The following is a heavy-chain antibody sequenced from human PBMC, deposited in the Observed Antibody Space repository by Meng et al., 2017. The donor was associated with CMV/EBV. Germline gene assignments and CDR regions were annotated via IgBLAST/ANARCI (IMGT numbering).Heavy chain of an antibody. V-gene: IGHV4-30-4*08. J-gene: IGHJ4*02. D-gene: IGHD1-14*01. CDR2: IYYSGST. Sequence: QVQLQESGPGLVKPSQTLSLTCTVSGGPISSGDYYWSWIRQPPGKGLEWIGYIYYSGSTYYNPSLKSRVTISVDTSKNQFSLKLSSVTAADTAVYYCARVTSRVAGAFDYWGQGTLVTVSS. CDR3: ARVTSRVAGAFDY. CDR1: GGPISSGDYY.